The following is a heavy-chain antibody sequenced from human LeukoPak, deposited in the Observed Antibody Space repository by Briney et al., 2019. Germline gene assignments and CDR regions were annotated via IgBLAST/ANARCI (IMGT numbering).Heavy chain of an antibody. CDR3: AKDLLRIEYYFDY. J-gene: IGHJ4*02. CDR1: GFTFSSYA. D-gene: IGHD4-17*01. V-gene: IGHV3-23*01. CDR2: ISGGGGSR. Sequence: GGSLRLSCAASGFTFSSYAMSWVRQAPGKGLEWVSVISGGGGSRYYADSVKGRFTISRDNSKNTLYLQMNSLRAEDTAVYYCAKDLLRIEYYFDYWGQGTLVTVSS.